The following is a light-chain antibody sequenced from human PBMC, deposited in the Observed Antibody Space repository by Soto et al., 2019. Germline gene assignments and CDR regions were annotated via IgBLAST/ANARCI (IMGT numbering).Light chain of an antibody. Sequence: QSVLTQSPSASGTPGQRVSISCSGSTSNIGTHTVNWYQHGPGTAPKLLIYSDNQRPSAVPGRFSGSKSGTSASLAISGLLSEDEADYYCATWDDSLNVVFGGGTKLTVL. CDR1: TSNIGTHT. V-gene: IGLV1-44*01. CDR2: SDN. CDR3: ATWDDSLNVV. J-gene: IGLJ2*01.